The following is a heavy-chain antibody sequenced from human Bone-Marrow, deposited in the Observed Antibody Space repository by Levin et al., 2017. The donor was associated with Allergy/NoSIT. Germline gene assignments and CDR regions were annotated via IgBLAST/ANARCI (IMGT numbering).Heavy chain of an antibody. D-gene: IGHD3-22*01. J-gene: IGHJ4*02. CDR3: AGYDTSAYHAPFDY. V-gene: IGHV3-23*01. Sequence: GGSLRLSCAASGFIFRNYAMNWVRQAPGKGLEWFSQISGSGGNTHYADSVKGRFTISRDNSKNTLYLQMNSLRVEDTAVYYCAGYDTSAYHAPFDYWGQGTLVTVSS. CDR1: GFIFRNYA. CDR2: ISGSGGNT.